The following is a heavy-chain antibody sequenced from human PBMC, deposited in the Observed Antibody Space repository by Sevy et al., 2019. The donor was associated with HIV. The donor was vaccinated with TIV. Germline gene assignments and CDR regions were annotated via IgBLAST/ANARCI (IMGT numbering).Heavy chain of an antibody. CDR2: INSDGSST. V-gene: IGHV3-74*01. CDR1: GFTFSSYW. D-gene: IGHD1-26*01. CDR3: ASDLGGSYYSFDY. Sequence: GGSLRLSCAASGFTFSSYWMHWVRQAPGKGLVWVSRINSDGSSTSYADSVKGRFTISRDNAKNTLYLQMNSLRAEDKAWYYCASDLGGSYYSFDYWGQGTLVTVSS. J-gene: IGHJ4*02.